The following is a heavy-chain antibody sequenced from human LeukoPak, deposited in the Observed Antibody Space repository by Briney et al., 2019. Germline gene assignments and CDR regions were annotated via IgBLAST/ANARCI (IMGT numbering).Heavy chain of an antibody. Sequence: GGSLRLSCAASGFTFSSYGMHWVRQAPGKGLEWVSFIRYDGSNEYYADSVKGRFTISRDNAKNSLYLQMNSLRAEDTAVYYCARSRSIFGVVPTPFDYWGQGTLVTVSS. D-gene: IGHD3-3*01. CDR1: GFTFSSYG. CDR3: ARSRSIFGVVPTPFDY. V-gene: IGHV3-30*02. CDR2: IRYDGSNE. J-gene: IGHJ4*02.